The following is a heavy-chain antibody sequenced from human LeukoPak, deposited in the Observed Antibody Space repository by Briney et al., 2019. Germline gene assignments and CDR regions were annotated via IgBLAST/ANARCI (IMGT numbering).Heavy chain of an antibody. CDR3: ARRSFYDYVWGSYRYHFDY. CDR2: IYPGDSDT. CDR1: GYSFTSYW. V-gene: IGHV5-51*01. Sequence: GESLKISCQGSGYSFTSYWIGWVRQMPGKGLEWMGIIYPGDSDTRYSPSFQGQVTISADKSISTAYLQWSSLKASDTAMYYCARRSFYDYVWGSYRYHFDYWGQGTLVTVSS. D-gene: IGHD3-16*02. J-gene: IGHJ4*02.